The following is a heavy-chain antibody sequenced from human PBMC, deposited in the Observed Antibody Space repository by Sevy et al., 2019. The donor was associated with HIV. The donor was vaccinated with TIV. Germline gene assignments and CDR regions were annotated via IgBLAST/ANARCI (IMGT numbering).Heavy chain of an antibody. CDR3: ARDKLLPFTVTMVRGALSYYFDS. J-gene: IGHJ4*02. Sequence: GGSLRLSCAASGFTFSSYGMHWVRQAPGKGLEWVAVIWYDGSSKYYAHSVKGRFTVSRDNSKNKLYLQMNSLRAEDTAVYYCARDKLLPFTVTMVRGALSYYFDSWGQGTLVTVSS. D-gene: IGHD3-10*01. CDR1: GFTFSSYG. CDR2: IWYDGSSK. V-gene: IGHV3-33*01.